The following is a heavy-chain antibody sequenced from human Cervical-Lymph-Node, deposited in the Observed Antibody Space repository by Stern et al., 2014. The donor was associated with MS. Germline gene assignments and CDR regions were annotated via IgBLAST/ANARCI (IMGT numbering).Heavy chain of an antibody. Sequence: QLVQSGAEVKKPGASVKVSCKASGYTFTSYAIHWVRQAPGQRLEWMGRINTANGDTYYSEKFQGRVTFTRDTTANTAYMELFSLTSEDTTVYYCGRGQQSFDPWGQGTLVTVSA. CDR3: GRGQQSFDP. CDR2: INTANGDT. V-gene: IGHV1-3*04. CDR1: GYTFTSYA. J-gene: IGHJ5*02. D-gene: IGHD6-13*01.